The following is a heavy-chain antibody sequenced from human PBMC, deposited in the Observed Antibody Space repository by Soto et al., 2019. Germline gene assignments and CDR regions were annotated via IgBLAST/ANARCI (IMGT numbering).Heavy chain of an antibody. CDR2: IYHSGTT. CDR1: GGSVSSDGSY. Sequence: SETLSLTCSVSGGSVSSDGSYWAWIRQHPGEGLEWIGHIYHSGTTYYSPSLQSRLIISVDTSKNQFALRLSSVTAADTALYFCARLRRVHDSRGYYRHYFDYWGQGTLVTVYS. D-gene: IGHD3-22*01. J-gene: IGHJ4*02. CDR3: ARLRRVHDSRGYYRHYFDY. V-gene: IGHV4-31*02.